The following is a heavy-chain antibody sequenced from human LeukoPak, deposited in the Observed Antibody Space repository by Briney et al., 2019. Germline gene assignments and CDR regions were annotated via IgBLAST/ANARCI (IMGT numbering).Heavy chain of an antibody. Sequence: GGSLRLSCAASGFTFSSYSMNWVRQAPGKGLEWVSSISSSSSYIYYADSVKGRFTISRDNAKNSLYLQMNSLRAEDTAVYYCARVVPAVAGTSYWGQGTLVTVSS. D-gene: IGHD6-19*01. CDR3: ARVVPAVAGTSY. V-gene: IGHV3-21*01. J-gene: IGHJ4*02. CDR1: GFTFSSYS. CDR2: ISSSSSYI.